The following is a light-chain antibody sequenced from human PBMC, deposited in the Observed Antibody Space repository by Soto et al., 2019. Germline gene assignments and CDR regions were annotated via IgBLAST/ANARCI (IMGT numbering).Light chain of an antibody. CDR1: SSDVGGYSH. CDR3: CSFAGTYTI. Sequence: QSVLTQPRSVSGSPGQSVTISCTGSSSDVGGYSHVFWFQQHPGKAPKLMIYDVTKRPSGVPDRFSGSKSGNTASLTISGLQAEDESDYYCCSFAGTYTIFGGGTKVTVL. V-gene: IGLV2-11*01. CDR2: DVT. J-gene: IGLJ2*01.